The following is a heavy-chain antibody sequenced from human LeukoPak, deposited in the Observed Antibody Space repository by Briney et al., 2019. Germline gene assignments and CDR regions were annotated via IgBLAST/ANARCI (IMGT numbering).Heavy chain of an antibody. CDR1: VFTVSINY. D-gene: IGHD3-16*01. CDR2: IYSAGSA. Sequence: PGGSLRLSCAASVFTVSINYMSRVRRAPGKGLEWVSVIYSAGSAYYADPVTGIVTISRDNCTNTLYLQMNGLRAEDTAVYYCARDRYDYVWGVLYGMDVGGQGPT. V-gene: IGHV3-66*01. CDR3: ARDRYDYVWGVLYGMDV. J-gene: IGHJ6*01.